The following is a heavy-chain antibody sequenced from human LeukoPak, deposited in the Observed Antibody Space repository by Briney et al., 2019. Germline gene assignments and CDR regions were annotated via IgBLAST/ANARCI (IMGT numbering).Heavy chain of an antibody. CDR2: IYYSGST. CDR3: ARHTLTTVTTRGAFDI. CDR1: GGSISSYY. V-gene: IGHV4-59*08. Sequence: SETLSLTCTVSGGSISSYYWSWIRQPPGKGLEWIWYIYYSGSTNYNPSLKSRVTISVDTSKNQFSLKLSSVTAADTAVYYCARHTLTTVTTRGAFDIWGQGTMVTVSS. D-gene: IGHD4-17*01. J-gene: IGHJ3*02.